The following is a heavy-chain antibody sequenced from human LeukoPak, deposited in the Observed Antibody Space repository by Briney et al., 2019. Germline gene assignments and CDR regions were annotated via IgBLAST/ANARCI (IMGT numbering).Heavy chain of an antibody. D-gene: IGHD2-2*01. CDR1: GFTFSSYA. J-gene: IGHJ4*02. CDR3: AKDRPEVVVPAAIYPFDY. Sequence: GGSLRLSCAASGFTFSSYAMSWVRQAPGKGLEWVSAISGSGGSTYYADSVKGRFTISRDNSKNTLYLQMNSLRAEDTAVYYCAKDRPEVVVPAAIYPFDYWGQGTLVTVSS. CDR2: ISGSGGST. V-gene: IGHV3-23*01.